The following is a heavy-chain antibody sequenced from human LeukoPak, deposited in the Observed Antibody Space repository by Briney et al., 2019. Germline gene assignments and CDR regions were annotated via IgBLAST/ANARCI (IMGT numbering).Heavy chain of an antibody. V-gene: IGHV4-59*01. CDR1: GVSISNYY. Sequence: PSETLSLTCTVSGVSISNYYWNWIRQPPGKRLEWIGSVYHSGNTNYNPSLGNRVTMSVDTSKNQFSLKLNSVTATDTAVYYCARRISGDYGNWLDPWGQGTPVTVSS. D-gene: IGHD4-17*01. J-gene: IGHJ5*02. CDR2: VYHSGNT. CDR3: ARRISGDYGNWLDP.